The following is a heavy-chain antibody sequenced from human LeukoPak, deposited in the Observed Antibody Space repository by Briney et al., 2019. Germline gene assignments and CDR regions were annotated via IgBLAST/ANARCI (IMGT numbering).Heavy chain of an antibody. CDR2: IYTSGST. J-gene: IGHJ4*02. V-gene: IGHV4-61*02. CDR3: ARVGYDSSGYY. CDR1: GGSISSGSYY. Sequence: SETLSLTCTVSGGSISSGSYYWSWIRQPAGKGLEWIGRIYTSGSTNYNPSLKSRVTISVDTSKNQFSLKLSSVTAADTAVYNCARVGYDSSGYYWGQGTLVTVSS. D-gene: IGHD3-22*01.